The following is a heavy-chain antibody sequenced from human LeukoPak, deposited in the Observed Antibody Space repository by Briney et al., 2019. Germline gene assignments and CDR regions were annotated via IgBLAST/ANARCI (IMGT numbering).Heavy chain of an antibody. Sequence: GGSLRLSCAASGFTLSTYWMNWVRQAPGKGLEWVSSISSSSSYIYYADSVKGRFTISRDNAKNSLYLQMNSLRAEDTAVYYCARDSPNEGILWWSIDYWGQGTLVTVSS. CDR3: ARDSPNEGILWWSIDY. CDR1: GFTLSTYW. D-gene: IGHD2-21*01. J-gene: IGHJ4*02. CDR2: ISSSSSYI. V-gene: IGHV3-21*01.